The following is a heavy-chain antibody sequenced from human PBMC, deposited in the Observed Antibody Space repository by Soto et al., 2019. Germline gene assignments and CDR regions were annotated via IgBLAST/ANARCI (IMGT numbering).Heavy chain of an antibody. CDR1: GYTFINYD. V-gene: IGHV1-8*01. Sequence: QVQLVQSGAEVKKPGASVRVSCKTSGYTFINYDVNWVRQAPGQGLEWMGWMSPNNGDTVYAENFQGRVTMTGNTSMTTAYLDLDSLTSLYTAVYYCARGRKSFSFDSWGQGTLVTVSS. CDR2: MSPNNGDT. J-gene: IGHJ4*02. CDR3: ARGRKSFSFDS.